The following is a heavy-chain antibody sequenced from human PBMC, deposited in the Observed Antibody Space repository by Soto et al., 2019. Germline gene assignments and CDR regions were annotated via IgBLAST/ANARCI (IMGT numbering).Heavy chain of an antibody. V-gene: IGHV3-30-3*01. D-gene: IGHD5-18*01. Sequence: GXSLRLSCPASGFTFSNYAMHWVRQAPVKGLEWVAVISYDGSDKYNANSVKGRFTISRDNSKNTLYLQMNSLRAEDTAVYYCARDTGPNGYNYYYFGMDVWGQGTTVTVS. CDR3: ARDTGPNGYNYYYFGMDV. CDR1: GFTFSNYA. J-gene: IGHJ6*02. CDR2: ISYDGSDK.